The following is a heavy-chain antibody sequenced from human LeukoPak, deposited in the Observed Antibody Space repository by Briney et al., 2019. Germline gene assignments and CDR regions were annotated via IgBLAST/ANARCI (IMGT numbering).Heavy chain of an antibody. CDR2: ISGSGGST. CDR1: GFTFSSYA. CDR3: AKTYYYDSSGYYSRVGGDAFDI. Sequence: GGSLRLSCAASGFTFSSYAMSWVRQAPGKGLEWVSAISGSGGSTYYADSMKGRFTISRDNSKNTLYLQMNSLRAEDTVVYYCAKTYYYDSSGYYSRVGGDAFDIWGQGTMVTVSS. D-gene: IGHD3-22*01. J-gene: IGHJ3*02. V-gene: IGHV3-23*01.